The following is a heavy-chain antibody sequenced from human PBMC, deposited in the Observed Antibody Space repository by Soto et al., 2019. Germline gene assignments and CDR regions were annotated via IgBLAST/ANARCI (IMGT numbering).Heavy chain of an antibody. CDR2: ISYDGSNK. V-gene: IGHV3-30-3*01. CDR1: GFTFSSYA. CDR3: ARDRAALVITNFDY. D-gene: IGHD3-9*01. Sequence: PGGSLRLSCAASGFTFSSYAMHWVRQAPGKGLEWVAVISYDGSNKYYADSVKGRFTISRDNSKNTLYLQMNSLRAEDTAVYYCARDRAALVITNFDYWGQGTLVTVSS. J-gene: IGHJ4*02.